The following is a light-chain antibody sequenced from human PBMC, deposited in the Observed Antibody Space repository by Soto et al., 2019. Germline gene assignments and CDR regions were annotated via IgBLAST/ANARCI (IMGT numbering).Light chain of an antibody. V-gene: IGKV1-27*01. CDR3: QKYNSAPHT. CDR2: AAS. CDR1: QGISNY. J-gene: IGKJ2*01. Sequence: DIQMTQSPSSLSASVGDRVTITCRASQGISNYLAWYQQKPGKVPKLLIYAASTLQSGVPSRFSGSGSGTDFTLTIRRLQPEDVASYYCQKYNSAPHTFGQGTKLEIK.